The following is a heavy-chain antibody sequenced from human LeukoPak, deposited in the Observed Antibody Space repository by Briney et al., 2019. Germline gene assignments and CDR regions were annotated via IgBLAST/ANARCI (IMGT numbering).Heavy chain of an antibody. J-gene: IGHJ4*02. CDR1: GFTFSSYS. V-gene: IGHV3-21*01. CDR2: ISSSSSYI. CDR3: AREVTTSWEYFDY. Sequence: GGSLRLSCPASGFTFSSYSMNWVRQAPGKGLEWVSSISSSSSYIYYADSVKGRFTISRDNAKNSLYLQMNSLRAEDTAVYHCAREVTTSWEYFDYWGQGTLVTVSS. D-gene: IGHD4-17*01.